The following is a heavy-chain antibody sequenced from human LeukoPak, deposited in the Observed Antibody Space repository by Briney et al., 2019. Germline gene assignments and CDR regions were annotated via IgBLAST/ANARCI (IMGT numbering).Heavy chain of an antibody. Sequence: PSETLSLTCAVYGGSFTNYYWSWIRQPPGKGLEWIGEINHSGSTYYNPSLKSRVTISVDTSKNQFSLKLSSVTAADTAVYYCASTNIAAAGSAYWGQGTLVTVSS. CDR1: GGSFTNYY. J-gene: IGHJ4*02. CDR3: ASTNIAAAGSAY. CDR2: INHSGST. V-gene: IGHV4-34*01. D-gene: IGHD6-13*01.